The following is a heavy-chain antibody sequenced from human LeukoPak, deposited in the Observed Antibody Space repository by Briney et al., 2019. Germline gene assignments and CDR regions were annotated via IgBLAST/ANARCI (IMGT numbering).Heavy chain of an antibody. Sequence: GGSLRLSCAASGFTFSSYAMGWVRQAPGKGLEWVSGISGRGLSTYHADSVRGRFTISRDNSKNTLYLQMSSLRVEDTAVYYCAKDQRVETAGDAFDVWGQGTMVTVSS. V-gene: IGHV3-23*01. J-gene: IGHJ3*01. CDR2: ISGRGLST. CDR3: AKDQRVETAGDAFDV. CDR1: GFTFSSYA. D-gene: IGHD2-15*01.